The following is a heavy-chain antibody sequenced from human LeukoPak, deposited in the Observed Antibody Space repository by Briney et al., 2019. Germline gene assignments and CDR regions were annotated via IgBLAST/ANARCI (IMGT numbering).Heavy chain of an antibody. CDR2: IYYSGST. Sequence: SETLSLTCTVSGGSISSSSYYWGWIRQPAGKGLEWIGSIYYSGSTYYNPSLKSRVTISVDTSKNQFSLKLSSVTAADTAVYYCARQGVVITWSWFDPWGQGTLVTVSS. J-gene: IGHJ5*02. V-gene: IGHV4-39*01. D-gene: IGHD3-22*01. CDR1: GGSISSSSYY. CDR3: ARQGVVITWSWFDP.